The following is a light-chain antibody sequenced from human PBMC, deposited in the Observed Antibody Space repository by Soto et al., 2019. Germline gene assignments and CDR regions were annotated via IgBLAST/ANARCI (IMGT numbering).Light chain of an antibody. J-gene: IGLJ2*01. CDR1: SSDVGAYNS. CDR2: DVS. CDR3: CSYAGSYTWL. Sequence: QPVLTQPRSVSGSPGQSVTISCTGTSSDVGAYNSVSWYHQHPGKAPKLMIYDVSERPSGVPDRFSGSKSGNTASLTISGLQAEDEADYYCCSYAGSYTWLFGGGTKLTVL. V-gene: IGLV2-11*01.